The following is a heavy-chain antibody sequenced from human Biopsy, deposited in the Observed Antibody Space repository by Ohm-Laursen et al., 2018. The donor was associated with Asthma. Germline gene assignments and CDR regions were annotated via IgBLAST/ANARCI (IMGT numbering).Heavy chain of an antibody. CDR3: ARGGSSNWSHYYFDY. CDR2: IYSGGTS. D-gene: IGHD2-2*01. CDR1: GFAVSRDY. V-gene: IGHV3-53*01. J-gene: IGHJ4*02. Sequence: SLRLSCSASGFAVSRDYMFWVRQAPGKGLEWVSVIYSGGTSHAADSVRGRFTISRDYSKNTLYLQMHSLRVEDTAVYYCARGGSSNWSHYYFDYWGQGTLVTVSS.